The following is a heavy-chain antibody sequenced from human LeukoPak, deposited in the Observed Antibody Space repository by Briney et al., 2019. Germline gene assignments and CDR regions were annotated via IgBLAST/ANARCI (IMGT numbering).Heavy chain of an antibody. D-gene: IGHD3-22*01. CDR3: AKGPDSSGYGYYYGMVV. CDR1: GFTLGNYA. J-gene: IGHJ6*02. Sequence: GSLRLSCVASGFTLGNYAMTWVRQAPGKGLEWVSHLSASGGSTYYADSVKGRFTISRDNSRNTLHLQMRSLRAEDTAVYYCAKGPDSSGYGYYYGMVVWGQGTTVTVSS. CDR2: LSASGGST. V-gene: IGHV3-23*01.